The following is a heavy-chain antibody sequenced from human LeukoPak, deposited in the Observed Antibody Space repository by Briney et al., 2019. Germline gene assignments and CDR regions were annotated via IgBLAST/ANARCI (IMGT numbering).Heavy chain of an antibody. CDR2: IWYDGSNK. J-gene: IGHJ4*02. Sequence: PGGSLRLSCAASGFTFSSYGMHWVRQAPGKGLEWVAVIWYDGSNKYYADSVKGRFTISRDNSKNTLYLQMNSLRAEDTAVYYCARDVPDYYGSGSYCDYWGQGTLVTVSS. CDR1: GFTFSSYG. CDR3: ARDVPDYYGSGSYCDY. D-gene: IGHD3-10*01. V-gene: IGHV3-33*01.